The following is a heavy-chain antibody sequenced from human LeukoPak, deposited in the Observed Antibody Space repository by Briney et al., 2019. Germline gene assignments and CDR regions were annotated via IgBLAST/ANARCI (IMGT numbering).Heavy chain of an antibody. CDR2: ISYDGSNK. D-gene: IGHD1-1*01. J-gene: IGHJ4*02. CDR1: GFTFSNYA. CDR3: ARDPTGTTGVDY. V-gene: IGHV3-30*04. Sequence: GGSLRLSCAASGFTFSNYAMHWDRQAPGKGLDWVAVISYDGSNKYYADSVKGRLTIARDNSKNTLYLQMNSLRAEDTAVYYCARDPTGTTGVDYWGQGTLVTVSS.